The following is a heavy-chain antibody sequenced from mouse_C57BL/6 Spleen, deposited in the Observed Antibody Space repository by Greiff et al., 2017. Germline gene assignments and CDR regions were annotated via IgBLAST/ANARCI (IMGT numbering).Heavy chain of an antibody. V-gene: IGHV1-62-2*01. CDR2: FYPGSGSI. Sequence: VQLKQSGAELVKPGASVKLSCKASGYTFTEYTIHWVKQRSGQGLEWIGWFYPGSGSIKYNEKFKDKATLTADKSSSTVYMELSRLTSEDSAVYFCARHEIGDWDVGAYYFDYWGQGTTLTVSS. D-gene: IGHD4-1*01. CDR3: ARHEIGDWDVGAYYFDY. J-gene: IGHJ2*01. CDR1: GYTFTEYT.